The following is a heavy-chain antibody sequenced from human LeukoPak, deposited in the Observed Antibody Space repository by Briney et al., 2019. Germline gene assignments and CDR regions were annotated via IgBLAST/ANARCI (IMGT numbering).Heavy chain of an antibody. J-gene: IGHJ5*02. D-gene: IGHD2-2*02. CDR1: GFTFSSYW. V-gene: IGHV3-7*01. CDR2: IKQDGSEK. CDR3: ARDPDCDSTSCYIGPYNWFDP. Sequence: GGSLRLSCAASGFTFSSYWMSWVRQAPGKGLEWVANIKQDGSEKYYVDSVKGRFTISRDNAKNTLYLRMNSLRAEDTAVYYCARDPDCDSTSCYIGPYNWFDPWGQGTLVAVSS.